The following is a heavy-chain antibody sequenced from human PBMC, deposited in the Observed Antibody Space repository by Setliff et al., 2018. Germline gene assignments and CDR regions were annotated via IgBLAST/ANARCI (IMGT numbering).Heavy chain of an antibody. CDR1: GFSFSSYS. Sequence: TGGSLRLSCAASGFSFSSYSMNWVRQAPGKGLEWISYISSSSSIIYYADSVKGRFTSSRDNAKNSLYLQMNSLRVEDTALYYCAKEATGTYYSYDYWGQGTLVTVSS. V-gene: IGHV3-48*04. CDR3: AKEATGTYYSYDY. D-gene: IGHD1-1*01. CDR2: ISSSSSII. J-gene: IGHJ4*02.